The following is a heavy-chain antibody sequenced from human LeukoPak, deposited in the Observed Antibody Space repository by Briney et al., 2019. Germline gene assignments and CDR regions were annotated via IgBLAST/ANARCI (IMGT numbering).Heavy chain of an antibody. CDR3: ALTTGPRPYYFDY. V-gene: IGHV3-23*01. Sequence: PGGSLRLSCAASGFTFSSYAMSWVRQAPGKGLEWVSAISGSGGSTYYADSVKGRFTISRDNSKNTLHLQMNSLRAEDTAVYYCALTTGPRPYYFDYWGQGTLVTVSS. D-gene: IGHD1-1*01. CDR2: ISGSGGST. CDR1: GFTFSSYA. J-gene: IGHJ4*02.